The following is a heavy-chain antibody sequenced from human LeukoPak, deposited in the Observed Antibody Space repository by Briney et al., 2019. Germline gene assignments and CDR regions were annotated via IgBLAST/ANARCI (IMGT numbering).Heavy chain of an antibody. D-gene: IGHD2-15*01. CDR3: AKQKGVSWYSEEDY. V-gene: IGHV3-23*01. Sequence: GGSLRLSCAASGFTFSSYAISWVRQAPGKGLEWVSGISGSTGSTYYVDSVKGRFTISRDNSKNTLYLQMNSLRAEDTAVYYCAKQKGVSWYSEEDYWGQGTLVTVFS. CDR1: GFTFSSYA. CDR2: ISGSTGST. J-gene: IGHJ4*02.